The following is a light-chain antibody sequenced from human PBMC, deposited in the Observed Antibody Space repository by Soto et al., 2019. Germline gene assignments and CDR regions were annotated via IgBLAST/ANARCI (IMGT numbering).Light chain of an antibody. Sequence: EIVLTQSPATLSLSPGERATLSCRASQSVSTYLVWYQQKPGQAPRLLIYGASNRATGIPARFSGSGSGTDFTLTISSLEPEDFAVYYCQQRSSWSGITFGQGTRLENK. V-gene: IGKV3-11*01. J-gene: IGKJ5*01. CDR2: GAS. CDR1: QSVSTY. CDR3: QQRSSWSGIT.